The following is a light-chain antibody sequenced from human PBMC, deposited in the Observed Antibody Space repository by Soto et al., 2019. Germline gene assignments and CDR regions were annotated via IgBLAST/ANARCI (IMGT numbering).Light chain of an antibody. Sequence: DIQMTQSPSTLSASVGDRVTITCRASQSISSWLAWYQQKPGKAPKLLIYDASSLESGVPSRFSGSGSWTEFTLTISSLQPDDFATYYCQQYNSYWGVTFGQGTKVEIK. V-gene: IGKV1-5*01. J-gene: IGKJ1*01. CDR3: QQYNSYWGVT. CDR2: DAS. CDR1: QSISSW.